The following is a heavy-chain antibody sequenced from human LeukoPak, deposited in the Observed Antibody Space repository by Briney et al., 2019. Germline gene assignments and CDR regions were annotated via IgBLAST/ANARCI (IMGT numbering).Heavy chain of an antibody. J-gene: IGHJ4*02. D-gene: IGHD3-22*01. Sequence: GGSLRLSCAASVFTFSSYGMHGVRQAPGKGLEWVAVISYDGSSKYYADSVKGRFTISRDNSKNTLYLQMNSLRGEDTAVYYCAIDSWSSGYSPDYWGQGTLVTVSS. CDR3: AIDSWSSGYSPDY. CDR1: VFTFSSYG. CDR2: ISYDGSSK. V-gene: IGHV3-30*03.